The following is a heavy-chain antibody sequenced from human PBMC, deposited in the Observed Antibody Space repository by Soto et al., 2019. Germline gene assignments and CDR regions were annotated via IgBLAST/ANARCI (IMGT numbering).Heavy chain of an antibody. V-gene: IGHV5-10-1*01. Sequence: PGESLKISCNGSGYSFAGYWITWVRQKPGKGLEWMGRIDPSDSQTYYSPSFRGHVTISVTKSITTVFLQWSSLRASDTAMYYCARQIYDSDPGPNLQYYFDSWGQGTPVTVYS. D-gene: IGHD5-12*01. CDR2: IDPSDSQT. CDR3: ARQIYDSDPGPNLQYYFDS. CDR1: GYSFAGYW. J-gene: IGHJ4*02.